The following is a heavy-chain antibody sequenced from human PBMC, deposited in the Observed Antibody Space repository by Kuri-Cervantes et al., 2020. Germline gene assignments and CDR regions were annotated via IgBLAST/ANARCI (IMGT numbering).Heavy chain of an antibody. Sequence: ESLKISCTVSGGSVSSGSYYWSWIRQPPGKGLEWIGYIYYSGSTNYNPSLKSRVTISVDTSKNQFSLQLTSVTAADTAVYYCARFGGKYGAIDYWGQGTLVTVSS. V-gene: IGHV4-61*01. CDR1: GGSVSSGSYY. D-gene: IGHD3-16*01. CDR2: IYYSGST. CDR3: ARFGGKYGAIDY. J-gene: IGHJ4*02.